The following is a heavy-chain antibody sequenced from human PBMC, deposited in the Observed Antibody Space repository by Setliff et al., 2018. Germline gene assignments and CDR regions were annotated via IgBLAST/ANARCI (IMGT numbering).Heavy chain of an antibody. CDR1: GGSISSSSHY. D-gene: IGHD1-1*01. V-gene: IGHV4-39*07. CDR2: IYYTGST. Sequence: PSETLSLTCTVSGGSISSSSHYWGWIRQPPGEGLEWIGSIYYTGSTYYNPSLKSRVTMSVDTSKRQFSLKLGSATAADTAVYYCARDMGQPYYFESWGLGTLVTVS. J-gene: IGHJ4*02. CDR3: ARDMGQPYYFES.